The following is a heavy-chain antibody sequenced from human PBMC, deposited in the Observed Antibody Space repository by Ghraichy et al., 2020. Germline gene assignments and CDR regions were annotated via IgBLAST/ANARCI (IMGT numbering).Heavy chain of an antibody. V-gene: IGHV1-2*02. J-gene: IGHJ4*02. D-gene: IGHD3-3*01. CDR3: ARDPPRVVHNLRFLEGSDY. CDR2: INPNSGGT. Sequence: ASVKVSCKASGYTFTGYYMHWVRQAPGQGLEWMGWINPNSGGTNYAQKFQGRVTMTRDTSISTAYMELSRLRSDDTAVYYCARDPPRVVHNLRFLEGSDYWGQGTLVTVSS. CDR1: GYTFTGYY.